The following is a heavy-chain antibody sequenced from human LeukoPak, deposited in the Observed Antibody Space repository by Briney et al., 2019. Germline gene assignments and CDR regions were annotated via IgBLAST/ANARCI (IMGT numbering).Heavy chain of an antibody. CDR1: GGSISSGGYY. D-gene: IGHD2-2*02. V-gene: IGHV4-30-2*01. CDR3: ARDSRQNLLVPAAIDY. Sequence: SETLSLTCTVSGGSISSGGYYWSWIRQPPGKGLEWIGYIYHSGSTYYNPSLKSRVTISVDRSKNQFPLKLSSVTAADTAVYYCARDSRQNLLVPAAIDYWGQGTLVTVSS. J-gene: IGHJ4*02. CDR2: IYHSGST.